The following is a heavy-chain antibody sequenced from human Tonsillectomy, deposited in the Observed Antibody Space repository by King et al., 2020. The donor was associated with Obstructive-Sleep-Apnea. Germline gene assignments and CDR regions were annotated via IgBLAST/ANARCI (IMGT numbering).Heavy chain of an antibody. CDR1: GFTFRSYA. CDR3: AKDSMDYDTLTGPVDY. CDR2: SWGSGGVT. J-gene: IGHJ4*02. D-gene: IGHD3-9*01. Sequence: VQLVESGGGLVPPGGSLRLSCAGSGFTFRSYAMSWVRQAPGKGLEWVSGSWGSGGVTYYADSVKGRFTISRDNSKNTLYLQMNSLRAVDTAVYYCAKDSMDYDTLTGPVDYWGQGTLVTVSS. V-gene: IGHV3-23*04.